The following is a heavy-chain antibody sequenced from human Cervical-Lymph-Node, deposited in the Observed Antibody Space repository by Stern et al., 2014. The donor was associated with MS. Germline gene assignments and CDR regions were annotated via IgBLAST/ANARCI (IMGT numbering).Heavy chain of an antibody. CDR3: AKRNSDFVSASIDA. CDR2: ISSDGNNK. V-gene: IGHV3-30*18. Sequence: VQLVESGGGVVQPGTSLRLSCAASGFTFSDYSMHWVRQAPGKGLEWVAVISSDGNNKVYVDSVKGRFTISRDNPKNTVSLQVNSLRPEDTAVYYCAKRNSDFVSASIDAWGQGTLVTVSS. J-gene: IGHJ5*02. CDR1: GFTFSDYS. D-gene: IGHD3-3*01.